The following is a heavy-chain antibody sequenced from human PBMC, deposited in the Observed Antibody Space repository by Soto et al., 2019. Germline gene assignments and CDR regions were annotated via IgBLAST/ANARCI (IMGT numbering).Heavy chain of an antibody. CDR2: IYYSGST. D-gene: IGHD3-16*01. CDR1: GGSISSSSYY. J-gene: IGHJ6*02. CDR3: ARHRAGEYATLYYYYYGMDV. Sequence: QLQLQESGPGLVKPSETLSLTCTVSGGSISSSSYYWGWIRQPPGKGLEWIGSIYYSGSTYYNPSLKSRVTISVDTSKNQFSLKLSSVTAADTAVYYCARHRAGEYATLYYYYYGMDVWGQGTTVTVSS. V-gene: IGHV4-39*01.